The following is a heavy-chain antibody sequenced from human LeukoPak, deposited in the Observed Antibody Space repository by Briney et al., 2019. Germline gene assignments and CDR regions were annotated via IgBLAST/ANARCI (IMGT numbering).Heavy chain of an antibody. V-gene: IGHV4-39*01. J-gene: IGHJ6*02. Sequence: PSETLSLTCTVSGGSISSSSYYWVWIRQPPGKGLEWIGSLYYSGSTHYKPSLKSRVAIFVDTSKNQFSLRLSSVTAADTAVYCCARQGDHSGYDYYYGMDVWGQGTMVTVSS. D-gene: IGHD5-12*01. CDR2: LYYSGST. CDR3: ARQGDHSGYDYYYGMDV. CDR1: GGSISSSSYY.